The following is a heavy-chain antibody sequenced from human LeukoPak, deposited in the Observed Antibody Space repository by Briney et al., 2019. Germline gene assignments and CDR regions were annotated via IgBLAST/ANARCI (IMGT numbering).Heavy chain of an antibody. CDR3: AKVRAYNSGYFDY. D-gene: IGHD6-19*01. Sequence: GKSLRLSCAASGFTFTDFPMSWVRQAPGKGLEWVAVISYHGSDRYYADSVKGRFTISRDNSENTLSLEMTSLRTEDTAVYFCAKVRAYNSGYFDYWGQGALVTVSS. CDR2: ISYHGSDR. CDR1: GFTFTDFP. J-gene: IGHJ4*02. V-gene: IGHV3-30-3*01.